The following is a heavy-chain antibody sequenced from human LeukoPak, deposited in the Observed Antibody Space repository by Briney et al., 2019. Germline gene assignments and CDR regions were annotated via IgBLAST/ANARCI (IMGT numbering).Heavy chain of an antibody. V-gene: IGHV3-23*01. CDR3: AKEDGKRYCSSTSCFAYGSNSGIDY. CDR2: ISGSGGST. CDR1: GFTFSSYG. D-gene: IGHD2-2*01. Sequence: QAGGSLRLSCAASGFTFSSYGMSWVRQAPGKGLEWVSAISGSGGSTYYADSVKGRFTMSRDNSKKTLYLQMNSLRAEDTAVYYCAKEDGKRYCSSTSCFAYGSNSGIDYWGQGTLVTVSS. J-gene: IGHJ4*02.